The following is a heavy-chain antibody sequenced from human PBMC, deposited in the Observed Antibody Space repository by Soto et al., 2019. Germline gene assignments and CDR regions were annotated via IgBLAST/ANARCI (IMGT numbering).Heavy chain of an antibody. CDR3: EKESLELKFDY. Sequence: GGSLRLSCAASGFSFRRYGMHWVRQAPGKGLEWVAGISYDGSEKYYGDFVKGRVTISRDNPKNTLYLQMNSLRAEDTAVYYCEKESLELKFDYWGQGTLVTVSS. CDR1: GFSFRRYG. D-gene: IGHD1-7*01. CDR2: ISYDGSEK. J-gene: IGHJ4*02. V-gene: IGHV3-30*18.